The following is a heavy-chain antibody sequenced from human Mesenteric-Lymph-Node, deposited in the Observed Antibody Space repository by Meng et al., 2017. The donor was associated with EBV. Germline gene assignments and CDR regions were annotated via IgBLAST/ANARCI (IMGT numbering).Heavy chain of an antibody. CDR3: AIRRNFGGSAPFDY. V-gene: IGHV1-24*01. CDR2: FDPEDGET. Sequence: VQLSHCGSEVKKPGASVKVSCKVSGYKLTELSMHWVRQAPGKGLEWMGGFDPEDGETIYVQKFQGRVTMSEDTSTDTAYMEVSSLRSEDTAVYYCAIRRNFGGSAPFDYWGQGTLVTVSS. CDR1: GYKLTELS. D-gene: IGHD4-23*01. J-gene: IGHJ4*02.